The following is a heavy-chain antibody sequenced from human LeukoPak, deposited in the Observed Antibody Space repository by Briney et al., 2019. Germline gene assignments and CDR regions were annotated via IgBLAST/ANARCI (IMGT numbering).Heavy chain of an antibody. CDR3: ARVRDYGDYGALRV. V-gene: IGHV1-8*01. D-gene: IGHD4-17*01. Sequence: ASVKVSCKASGYTFTSYDTNWVRQATGQGLEWMGWMNPNSGNTGYAQKFQGRVTMTRNTSISTAYMELSSLRSEDTAVYYCARVRDYGDYGALRVWGQGTLVTVSS. J-gene: IGHJ4*02. CDR1: GYTFTSYD. CDR2: MNPNSGNT.